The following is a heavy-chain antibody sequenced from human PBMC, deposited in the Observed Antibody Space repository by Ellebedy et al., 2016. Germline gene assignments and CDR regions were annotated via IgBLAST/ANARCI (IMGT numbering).Heavy chain of an antibody. Sequence: ASVKVSXKASGYTFTSYDINWVRQATGQGLEWMGWMNPNSGNTGYAQKFQGRVTMTRNTSISTAYMELSSLRSEDTAVYYCARATVVTPENINWFDPWGQGTLVTVSS. V-gene: IGHV1-8*01. CDR3: ARATVVTPENINWFDP. D-gene: IGHD4-23*01. CDR1: GYTFTSYD. J-gene: IGHJ5*02. CDR2: MNPNSGNT.